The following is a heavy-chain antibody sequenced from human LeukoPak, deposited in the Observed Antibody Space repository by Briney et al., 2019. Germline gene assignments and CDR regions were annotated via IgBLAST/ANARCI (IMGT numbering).Heavy chain of an antibody. CDR1: GFTFSSYA. D-gene: IGHD3-10*01. CDR3: AKAVFMVRGVIISRKGYYSDY. J-gene: IGHJ4*02. Sequence: PGGSLRLSCAASGFTFSSYAMSWVRQAPGKGLEWVSAISGSGGSTYYADSVKGRFTISRDNSKNTLYLQMNSLRAEDTAVYYCAKAVFMVRGVIISRKGYYSDYWGQGTLVTVSS. CDR2: ISGSGGST. V-gene: IGHV3-23*01.